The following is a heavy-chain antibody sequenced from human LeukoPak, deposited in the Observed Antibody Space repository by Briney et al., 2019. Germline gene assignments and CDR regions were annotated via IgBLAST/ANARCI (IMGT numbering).Heavy chain of an antibody. CDR2: IYYSGST. D-gene: IGHD3-16*01. J-gene: IGHJ4*02. V-gene: IGHV4-39*07. Sequence: SETLSLTCTVSGGSISSSSYYWGWIRQPPGKGLEWIGSIYYSGSTYYNPSLKSRVTISVDTSKNQFSLKLSSVTAADTAVYYCARSPKPNDYAPSGYFDYWGQGTLVTVSS. CDR1: GGSISSSSYY. CDR3: ARSPKPNDYAPSGYFDY.